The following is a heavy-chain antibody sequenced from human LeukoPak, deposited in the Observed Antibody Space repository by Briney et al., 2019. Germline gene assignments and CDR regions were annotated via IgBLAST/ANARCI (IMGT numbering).Heavy chain of an antibody. CDR1: GASFNSYY. Sequence: PSETLSLTCTVSGASFNSYYWSWLRQPAGKGLEWIGRIHTSGSTDYSPSLQSRVTISIDTSQKQFSLNLSSVTAADTAVYYCARDIVYLTDEDYGWGPGTLVTVSS. J-gene: IGHJ4*02. CDR3: ARDIVYLTDEDYG. CDR2: IHTSGST. D-gene: IGHD4-17*01. V-gene: IGHV4-4*07.